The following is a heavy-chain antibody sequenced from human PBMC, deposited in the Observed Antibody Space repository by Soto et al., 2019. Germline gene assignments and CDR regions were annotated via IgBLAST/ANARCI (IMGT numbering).Heavy chain of an antibody. D-gene: IGHD7-27*01. CDR3: ARSGGGNYWGNWFDP. CDR1: GHTFAKYG. Sequence: QVQLVQSGAEVKKPGASVKVSCKASGHTFAKYGITWVQQAPGQGFEWMGWISAYNGNTKYAQKFQGRVTMTTDTSTTIAYMELRSLISDDTAVYYCARSGGGNYWGNWFDPWGQGTLVTVSS. J-gene: IGHJ5*02. V-gene: IGHV1-18*01. CDR2: ISAYNGNT.